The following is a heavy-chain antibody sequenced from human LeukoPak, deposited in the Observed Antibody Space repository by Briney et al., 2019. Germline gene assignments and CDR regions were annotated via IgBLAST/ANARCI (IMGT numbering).Heavy chain of an antibody. Sequence: PLETLSLTCTVSGGSLSGHYWSWIRQPPGKRLGWMGYVSYTGRTKYNPSLQSRVTISIDTSKSQFSLKLTSVTSADTAVYSCARLLDNDISGDPDTFDVWGQGTTVIVSS. D-gene: IGHD3-22*01. J-gene: IGHJ3*01. V-gene: IGHV4-59*11. CDR1: GGSLSGHY. CDR2: VSYTGRT. CDR3: ARLLDNDISGDPDTFDV.